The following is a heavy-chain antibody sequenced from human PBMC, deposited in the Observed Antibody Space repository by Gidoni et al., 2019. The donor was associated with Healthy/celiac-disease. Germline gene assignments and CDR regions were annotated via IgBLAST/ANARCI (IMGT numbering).Heavy chain of an antibody. D-gene: IGHD5-12*01. V-gene: IGHV3-11*01. Sequence: GLSWVSYISSRGSTIYYADSVKGRFTISRDNAKNSLYLQMNSLRAEDTAVYYCARDMRWLPIDYWGQGTLVTVSS. CDR3: ARDMRWLPIDY. J-gene: IGHJ4*02. CDR2: ISSRGSTI.